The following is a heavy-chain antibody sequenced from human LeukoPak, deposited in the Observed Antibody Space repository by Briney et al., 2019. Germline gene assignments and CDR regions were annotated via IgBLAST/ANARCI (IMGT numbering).Heavy chain of an antibody. D-gene: IGHD3-22*01. CDR3: AREYYYDNYFDY. CDR1: GFTFSSYW. J-gene: IGHJ4*02. CDR2: INSDGRST. Sequence: PGGSLRLSCAASGFTFSSYWMHLVRQAPGKGLVWVSRINSDGRSTTYADSVKRRIPNYRDNAKNSLYLQMNSLRAEDTAVYYCAREYYYDNYFDYWGQGTLVTVSS. V-gene: IGHV3-74*01.